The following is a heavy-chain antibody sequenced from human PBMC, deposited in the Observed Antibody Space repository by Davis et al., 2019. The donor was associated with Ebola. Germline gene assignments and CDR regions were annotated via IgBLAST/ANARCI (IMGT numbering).Heavy chain of an antibody. CDR1: GASISSSRYY. V-gene: IGHV4-39*01. CDR2: IYYSGGT. D-gene: IGHD3-22*01. Sequence: MPSETLSLTCTFSGASISSSRYYWGWIRQPPGKGLEWIGSIYYSGGTYYNPSLKSRVTISVDTSKNQISLRLSSVTAADTAVYYCASVPPTYYYDSSGYYTSPAYFDYWGQGTLVTVSS. CDR3: ASVPPTYYYDSSGYYTSPAYFDY. J-gene: IGHJ4*02.